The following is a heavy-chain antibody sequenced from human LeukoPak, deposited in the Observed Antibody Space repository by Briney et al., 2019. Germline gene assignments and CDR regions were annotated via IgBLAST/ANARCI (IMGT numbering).Heavy chain of an antibody. CDR3: ATRMVGATTYFNY. D-gene: IGHD1-26*01. CDR1: GLTFSSYA. CDR2: ISGSGAGT. Sequence: PGGPLRLSCAASGLTFSSYAVSWVRQAPGKGLEWVSGISGSGAGTYYADSVKGRFTISRDNSKNTLYLQMNSLRAEDTAVYYCATRMVGATTYFNYWGQGTLVTVSS. V-gene: IGHV3-23*01. J-gene: IGHJ4*02.